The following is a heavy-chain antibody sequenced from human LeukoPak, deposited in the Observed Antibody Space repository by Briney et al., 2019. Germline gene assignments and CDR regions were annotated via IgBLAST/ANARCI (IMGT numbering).Heavy chain of an antibody. Sequence: GGSLRLSCAASGFTVSSNYMSWVRQAPGKGLEGVSDIYSGGSQYYADSVKGRFTISRDNSKNPLYLQMNSLRAEDTAVYYCARDKVACSSTSCHYWYFDLWGRGTLVTVSS. CDR3: ARDKVACSSTSCHYWYFDL. J-gene: IGHJ2*01. D-gene: IGHD2-2*01. CDR1: GFTVSSNY. CDR2: IYSGGSQ. V-gene: IGHV3-53*01.